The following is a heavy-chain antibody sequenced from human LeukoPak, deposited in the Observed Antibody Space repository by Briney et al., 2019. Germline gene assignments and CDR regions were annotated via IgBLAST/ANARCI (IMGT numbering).Heavy chain of an antibody. Sequence: PGGSLRLSCAASGFTFRSYWMSWVRQAPGKALEWVANINQGGSVKYYVDSVKGRFTISRDDAKNSLYVQMHSLRDEDTAVYYCARVGYSGWNLEYWGQGTLVTVSS. D-gene: IGHD5-12*01. CDR2: INQGGSVK. J-gene: IGHJ4*02. CDR3: ARVGYSGWNLEY. CDR1: GFTFRSYW. V-gene: IGHV3-7*01.